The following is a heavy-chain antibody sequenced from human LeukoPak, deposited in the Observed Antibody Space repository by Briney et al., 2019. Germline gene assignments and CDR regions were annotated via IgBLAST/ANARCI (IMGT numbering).Heavy chain of an antibody. V-gene: IGHV5-51*01. CDR2: IYPGDSDT. Sequence: GESLQISCRGSGYSFTNYWIAWVRQMPGKTLEWMGIIYPGDSDTRYSPSFQGQVTISADKSISTAYLQWSSLKASDTAMYYCASAYGGNPLDAFDIWGQGTMVTVSS. CDR3: ASAYGGNPLDAFDI. CDR1: GYSFTNYW. J-gene: IGHJ3*02. D-gene: IGHD4-23*01.